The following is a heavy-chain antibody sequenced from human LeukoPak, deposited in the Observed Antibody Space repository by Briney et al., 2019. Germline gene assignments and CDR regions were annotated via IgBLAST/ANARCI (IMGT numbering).Heavy chain of an antibody. CDR3: AKDAYSSGWSAFDY. CDR2: ISGSGGST. D-gene: IGHD6-19*01. V-gene: IGHV3-23*01. CDR1: GFTFSSYA. J-gene: IGHJ4*01. Sequence: GALRLSCAASGFTFSSYAMSWVRQAPGKGLEWVSAISGSGGSTYYADSVKGRFTISRDNSKNTLYLQMNSLRAEDTAVYYCAKDAYSSGWSAFDYWGQEPWSPSPQ.